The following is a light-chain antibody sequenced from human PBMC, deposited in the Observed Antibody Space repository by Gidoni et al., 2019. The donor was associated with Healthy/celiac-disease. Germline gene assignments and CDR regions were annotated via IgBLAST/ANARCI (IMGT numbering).Light chain of an antibody. CDR3: QQYNSYLYT. Sequence: DILMTQYPSTLSASVGDRVTITCRASQSISSWLAWYQQKPGKAPKLLIYKASSLESGVPSRFSGSGSGTEFTLTISSLQPDDFATYYCQQYNSYLYTFGQGTKLEIK. V-gene: IGKV1-5*03. J-gene: IGKJ2*01. CDR2: KAS. CDR1: QSISSW.